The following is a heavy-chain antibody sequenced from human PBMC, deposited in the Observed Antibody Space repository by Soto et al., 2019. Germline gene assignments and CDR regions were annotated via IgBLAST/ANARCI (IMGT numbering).Heavy chain of an antibody. CDR1: VGSISSSNW. J-gene: IGHJ5*02. CDR3: ARVLDSSGYYP. V-gene: IGHV4-4*02. D-gene: IGHD3-22*01. Sequence: SGTLSLSCAASVGSISSSNWCVWVRQRPGKGLEWIGEIYHSGRTNYNPSLKSRVTISVDKSKNHFSLKLSSVTAADTAVYYCARVLDSSGYYPWGQGTMLTVSS. CDR2: IYHSGRT.